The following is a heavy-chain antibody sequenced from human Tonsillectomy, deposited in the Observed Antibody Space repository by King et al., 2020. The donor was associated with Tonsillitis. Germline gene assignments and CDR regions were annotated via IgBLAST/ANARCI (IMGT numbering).Heavy chain of an antibody. D-gene: IGHD3-10*01. CDR1: GGSISTYY. CDR2: IYYSGST. CDR3: ARDRLWFGESATYYYYGMDV. Sequence: QLQESGPGLVKPSETLSLTCTVSGGSISTYYWSWIRQPPGKGLEWIGYIYYSGSTNYNPSLKSRVTISVDTSKNQFSLKLSSVTAADTAVYYCARDRLWFGESATYYYYGMDVWGQGTTVTVSS. J-gene: IGHJ6*02. V-gene: IGHV4-59*01.